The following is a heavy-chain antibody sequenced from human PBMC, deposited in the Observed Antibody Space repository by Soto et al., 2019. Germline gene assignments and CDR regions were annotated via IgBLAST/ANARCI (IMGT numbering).Heavy chain of an antibody. CDR2: IIPIFGTA. CDR1: GGSFSGDA. V-gene: IGHV1-69*13. CDR3: ARDTNLQSSGWPPRFGY. J-gene: IGHJ4*02. D-gene: IGHD6-19*01. Sequence: GVSVKVTWKDSGGSFSGDASSWGRQAPRQGLQWMGGIIPIFGTANYAQKFQGRFTITADESTSTAYMELSSLRSEDTAVYYCARDTNLQSSGWPPRFGYWGQGTLDSVSS.